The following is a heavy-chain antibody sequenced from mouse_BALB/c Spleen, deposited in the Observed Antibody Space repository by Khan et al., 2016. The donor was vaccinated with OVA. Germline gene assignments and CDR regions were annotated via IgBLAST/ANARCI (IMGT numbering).Heavy chain of an antibody. J-gene: IGHJ4*01. CDR3: ARQPYYHYNSIDD. V-gene: IGHV2-6-1*01. CDR1: GFSLTNYG. D-gene: IGHD2-10*01. Sequence: VQLQESGPGLVAPSQSLSITCTISGFSLTNYGVHWVRQPPGKGLAWLVVIRHDGSKTYNSALKSSLTISKENSKSQVFLKMNNLHTDDTAMYFCARQPYYHYNSIDDWGQGTSVTGSS. CDR2: IRHDGSK.